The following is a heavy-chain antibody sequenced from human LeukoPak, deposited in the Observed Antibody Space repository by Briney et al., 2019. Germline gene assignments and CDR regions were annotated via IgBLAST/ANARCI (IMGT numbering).Heavy chain of an antibody. CDR3: AREASSSSAVDY. CDR2: MNPNSGNT. Sequence: ASVKVSCKASGYTFTSYDINWVRQATGQGLEWMGWMNPNSGNTGYAQKFQGRVTITRNTSISTAYMELSSLRPEDTAVYYCAREASSSSAVDYWGQGTLVTVSS. D-gene: IGHD6-6*01. V-gene: IGHV1-8*03. CDR1: GYTFTSYD. J-gene: IGHJ4*02.